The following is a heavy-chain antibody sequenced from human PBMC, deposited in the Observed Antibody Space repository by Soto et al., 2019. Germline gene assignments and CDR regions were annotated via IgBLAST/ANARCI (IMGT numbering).Heavy chain of an antibody. Sequence: SVKVSCKASGGTFSSYAISWVRQAPGQGLEWMGGIIPIFGTANYAQKFQGRVTITADESTSTAYMELSSLRSEDTAVYYCAAETYYYDSSGYLGFDYWGQGTLVTVSS. CDR1: GGTFSSYA. V-gene: IGHV1-69*13. CDR3: AAETYYYDSSGYLGFDY. J-gene: IGHJ4*02. CDR2: IIPIFGTA. D-gene: IGHD3-22*01.